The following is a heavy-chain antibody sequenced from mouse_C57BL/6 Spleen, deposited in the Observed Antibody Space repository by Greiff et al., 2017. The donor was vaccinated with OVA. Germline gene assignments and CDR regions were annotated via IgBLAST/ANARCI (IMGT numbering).Heavy chain of an antibody. CDR1: GYTFTDYY. V-gene: IGHV1-19*01. J-gene: IGHJ1*03. Sequence: EVQLQQSGPVLVKPGASVKMSCKASGYTFTDYYMNWVKQSHGKSLEWIGVINPYNGGTSYNQKFKGKATLTVDKSSSTAYIELNSLTSEDSAVYYCARGDGNYVVWYFDVWGTGTTVTVSS. D-gene: IGHD2-1*01. CDR2: INPYNGGT. CDR3: ARGDGNYVVWYFDV.